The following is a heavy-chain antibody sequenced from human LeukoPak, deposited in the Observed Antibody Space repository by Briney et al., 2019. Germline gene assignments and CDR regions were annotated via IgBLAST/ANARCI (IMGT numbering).Heavy chain of an antibody. V-gene: IGHV3-30*18. D-gene: IGHD4/OR15-4a*01. J-gene: IGHJ6*02. CDR1: GFTFSSFW. Sequence: GGSLRLSCAASGFTFSSFWMHWVRQAPGKGLEWVAVISYDGSNKYYADSVKGRFTISRDNSKNTLYLQMNSLRAEDTAVYYCAKVRAKREAAMDVWGQGTTVTVSS. CDR2: ISYDGSNK. CDR3: AKVRAKREAAMDV.